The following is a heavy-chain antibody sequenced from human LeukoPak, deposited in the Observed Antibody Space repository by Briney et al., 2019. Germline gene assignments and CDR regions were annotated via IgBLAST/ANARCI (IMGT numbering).Heavy chain of an antibody. J-gene: IGHJ3*02. D-gene: IGHD1-1*01. CDR1: GYTLTELS. CDR3: ASSLQLERLGAFDI. CDR2: SDPEDGET. V-gene: IGHV1-24*01. Sequence: ASVKVSCKVSGYTLTELSMHWVRQAPGKGLEWMGGSDPEDGETIYAQKFQGRVTMTEDTSTDTAYMELSSLRSEDTAVYYCASSLQLERLGAFDIWGQGTMVTVSS.